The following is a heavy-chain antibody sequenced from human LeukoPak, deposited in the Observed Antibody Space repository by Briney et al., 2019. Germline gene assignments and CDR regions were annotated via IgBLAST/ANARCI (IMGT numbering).Heavy chain of an antibody. J-gene: IGHJ4*02. V-gene: IGHV3-21*01. Sequence: GGSLRLSCAASGFTFSSDSMNWVRQAPGKGLEWVSSISSSSSYIYYADSVKGRFTISRDNAKNSLYLQMNSLRAEDTAVYYCARDPRRYYYDSSGSQYWGQGTLVTVSS. D-gene: IGHD3-22*01. CDR2: ISSSSSYI. CDR1: GFTFSSDS. CDR3: ARDPRRYYYDSSGSQY.